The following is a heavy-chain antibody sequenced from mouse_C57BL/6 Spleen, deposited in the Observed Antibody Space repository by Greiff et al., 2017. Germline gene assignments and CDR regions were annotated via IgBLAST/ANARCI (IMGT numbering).Heavy chain of an antibody. J-gene: IGHJ3*01. V-gene: IGHV1-64*01. CDR3: ARTELGEAWFAY. D-gene: IGHD4-1*01. CDR2: IHPNSGST. CDR1: GYTFTSYW. Sequence: QVQLQQPGAELVKPGASVTLSCKASGYTFTSYWMHWVKQRPGQGLEWIGMIHPNSGSTNYNEQFKSKATLTVVKSSSTAYMQLSSLTSEDSAVYYCARTELGEAWFAYWGQGTLVTVSA.